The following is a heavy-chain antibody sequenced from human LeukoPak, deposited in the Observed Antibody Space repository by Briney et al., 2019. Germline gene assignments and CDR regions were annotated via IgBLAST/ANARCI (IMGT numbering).Heavy chain of an antibody. Sequence: SGGSLRLSCAASGFTFSSYAMNWVRQAPGKGLEWVAVISYDGSNKYYADSVKGRFTISRDNSKNTLYLQMNSLRAEDTAVYYCAKEVTLWFGELLSPYYYYGMDVWGQGTTVTVSS. V-gene: IGHV3-30*18. D-gene: IGHD3-10*01. CDR2: ISYDGSNK. J-gene: IGHJ6*02. CDR1: GFTFSSYA. CDR3: AKEVTLWFGELLSPYYYYGMDV.